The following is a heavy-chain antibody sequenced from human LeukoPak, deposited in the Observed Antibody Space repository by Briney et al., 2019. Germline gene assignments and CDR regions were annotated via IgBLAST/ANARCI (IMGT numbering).Heavy chain of an antibody. CDR3: ARGWASNGFDY. CDR1: GGSISSGSYY. D-gene: IGHD2-2*01. CDR2: IYTSGST. J-gene: IGHJ4*02. Sequence: SETLSLTCTVSGGSISSGSYYWSWIRQPAGKGLEWIGRIYTSGSTNYNPSLKSRVTISVDTSKNQFSLKLSSVTAADTAVYHCARGWASNGFDYWGQGTLVTVSS. V-gene: IGHV4-61*02.